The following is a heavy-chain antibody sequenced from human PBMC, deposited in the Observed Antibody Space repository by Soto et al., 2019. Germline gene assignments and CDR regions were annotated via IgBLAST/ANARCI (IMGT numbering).Heavy chain of an antibody. CDR1: GVDFSSHG. CDR2: IWHDGSQK. D-gene: IGHD1-20*01. V-gene: IGHV3-33*01. J-gene: IGHJ4*02. CDR3: ARDDGLTLLRY. Sequence: QVQLVESGGGVVQPGRYLRFSCTVSGVDFSSHGYHWVRQAPGKGLEWVAVIWHDGSQKYYADSVKGRFTISRDDAKATLYLQMNSLRAEDTALYHCARDDGLTLLRYWGQGALVTVSP.